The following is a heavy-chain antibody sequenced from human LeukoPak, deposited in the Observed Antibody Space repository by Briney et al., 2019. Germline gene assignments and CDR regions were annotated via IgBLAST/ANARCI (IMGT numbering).Heavy chain of an antibody. J-gene: IGHJ3*02. CDR2: IKQDGSEK. V-gene: IGHV3-7*03. CDR3: ARDMGGVVGATTAFDI. CDR1: GFTFSSYA. Sequence: SGGSLRLSCAASGFTFSSYAMHWVRQAPGKGLEWVANIKQDGSEKYYVDSLRGRFTISRDNAKNSLYLQMNSLRAEDTAVYCCARDMGGVVGATTAFDIWGQGTMVTVSS. D-gene: IGHD1-26*01.